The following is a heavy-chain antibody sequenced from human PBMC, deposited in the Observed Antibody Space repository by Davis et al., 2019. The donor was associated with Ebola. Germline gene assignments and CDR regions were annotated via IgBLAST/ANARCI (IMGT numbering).Heavy chain of an antibody. J-gene: IGHJ1*01. CDR1: AFRFSESD. Sequence: PGGSLRLSCATSAFRFSESDMHWVRQAPGKGLEWVSSISSSSHYIYYADSVKGRFTISRDNAKNSLYLQMNSLRAEDTAVYYCARDLEKSTGINPDYFQHWGQGTLVTVSS. CDR3: ARDLEKSTGINPDYFQH. V-gene: IGHV3-21*01. CDR2: ISSSSHYI. D-gene: IGHD1-1*01.